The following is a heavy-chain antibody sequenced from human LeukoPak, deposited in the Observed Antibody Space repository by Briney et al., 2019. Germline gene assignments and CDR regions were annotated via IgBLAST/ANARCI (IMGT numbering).Heavy chain of an antibody. V-gene: IGHV4-59*12. CDR3: ARFHPLRRFDY. CDR1: DGSISSYY. Sequence: SETLSLTCTVSDGSISSYYWSWIRQPPGKGLEWIGYIYYSGSTNYNPSLKSRVTISVDTSKNQFSLKLSSVTAADTAVYYCARFHPLRRFDYWGQGTLVTVSS. D-gene: IGHD4-17*01. CDR2: IYYSGST. J-gene: IGHJ4*02.